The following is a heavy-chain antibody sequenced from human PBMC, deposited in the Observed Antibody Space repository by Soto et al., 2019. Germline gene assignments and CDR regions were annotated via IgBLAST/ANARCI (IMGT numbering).Heavy chain of an antibody. CDR1: GFTFSSYS. J-gene: IGHJ4*02. CDR3: ARDFLYSSSWYAY. CDR2: ISSSSSYI. V-gene: IGHV3-21*01. D-gene: IGHD6-13*01. Sequence: LRLSCAASGFTFSSYSMNWVRQAPGKGLEWVSSISSSSSYIYYADSVKGRSTISRDNAKNSLYLQMNSLRAEDTAVYYCARDFLYSSSWYAYWGQGTLVTVSS.